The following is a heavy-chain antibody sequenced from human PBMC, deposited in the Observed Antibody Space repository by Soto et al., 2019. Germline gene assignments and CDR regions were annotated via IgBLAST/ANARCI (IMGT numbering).Heavy chain of an antibody. D-gene: IGHD3-22*01. CDR3: ARVAAPRHSSGYYIFDY. J-gene: IGHJ4*02. V-gene: IGHV4-30-4*01. Sequence: SETLSLTCTVSGGSISSGDYYWSWIRQPPGKGLEWIGYIYYSGSTYYNPSLKSRVTISVDTSKNQFSLKLSSVTAADTAVYYCARVAAPRHSSGYYIFDYWGQGTLVTVSS. CDR2: IYYSGST. CDR1: GGSISSGDYY.